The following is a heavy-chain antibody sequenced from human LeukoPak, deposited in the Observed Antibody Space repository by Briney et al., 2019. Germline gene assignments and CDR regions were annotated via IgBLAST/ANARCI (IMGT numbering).Heavy chain of an antibody. Sequence: PSGTLSLSCAVSGGSISSSNWWGWVRQPPGKGLEWIGYIYYSGSTYYNPSLKSRVTISVDTSKNQFSLKLSSVTAADTAVYYCARVSVVRGVYYYYGMDVWGQGTTVTVSS. V-gene: IGHV4-4*02. CDR3: ARVSVVRGVYYYYGMDV. J-gene: IGHJ6*02. CDR1: GGSISSSNW. D-gene: IGHD3-10*01. CDR2: IYYSGST.